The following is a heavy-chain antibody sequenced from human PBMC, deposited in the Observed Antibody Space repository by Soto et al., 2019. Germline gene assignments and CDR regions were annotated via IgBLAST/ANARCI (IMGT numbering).Heavy chain of an antibody. J-gene: IGHJ4*02. CDR2: ISGSGGST. Sequence: GGSLRLSCAGSGFTFSSYAMSWVRQAPGKGLEWVSAISGSGGSTYYADSVKGRFLISRDNSKDTVFLHMNSLRAEDTAVYYCTKESERSIYYFDHWGQGALVTVSS. CDR1: GFTFSSYA. CDR3: TKESERSIYYFDH. V-gene: IGHV3-23*01.